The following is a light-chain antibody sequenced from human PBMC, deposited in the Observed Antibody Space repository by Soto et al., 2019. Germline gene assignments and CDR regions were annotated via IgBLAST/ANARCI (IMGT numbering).Light chain of an antibody. CDR3: QHYNSYPWS. Sequence: DLQMTQSPSTLSASVGDRVTITCRASQSISSWLAWYQQKPGKAPKLLIYKASSLESGVPSRFSGCESGTEFTLTISSLQPDDFATYYCQHYNSYPWSFGQGTKLEIK. V-gene: IGKV1-5*03. CDR2: KAS. CDR1: QSISSW. J-gene: IGKJ2*04.